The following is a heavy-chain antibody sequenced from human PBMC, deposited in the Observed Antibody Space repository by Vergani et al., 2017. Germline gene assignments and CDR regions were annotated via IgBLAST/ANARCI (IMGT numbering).Heavy chain of an antibody. CDR1: GGSISSYY. CDR2: IYYSGST. Sequence: QVQLQESSPGLVKPSETLSLTCTVSGGSISSYYWSWIRQPPGKGLEWIGYIYYSGSTNYNPSLKSRVTISVDTSKNQFSLKLSSVTAADTAVYYCARPDNYGDYVPFDYWGQGTLVTVSS. D-gene: IGHD4-17*01. CDR3: ARPDNYGDYVPFDY. V-gene: IGHV4-59*01. J-gene: IGHJ4*02.